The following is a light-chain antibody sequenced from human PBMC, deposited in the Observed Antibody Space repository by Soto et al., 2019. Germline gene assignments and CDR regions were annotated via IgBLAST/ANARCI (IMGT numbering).Light chain of an antibody. Sequence: QSALTQPASVSGSPGQSITISCSGTSSDVGRYDHVAWYQQFPGKTPKLTIYDVRHRPSGVPSRFSGSKSGNTASLTISGLQAEDEADYYCTAYTGSSTSYVFGTGTKLTVL. V-gene: IGLV2-14*03. J-gene: IGLJ1*01. CDR2: DVR. CDR1: SSDVGRYDH. CDR3: TAYTGSSTSYV.